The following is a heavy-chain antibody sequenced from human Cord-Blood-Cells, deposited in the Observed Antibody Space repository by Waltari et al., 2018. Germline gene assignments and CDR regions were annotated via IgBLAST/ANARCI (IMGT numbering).Heavy chain of an antibody. CDR1: GFTFSNAW. CDR3: TTEGDSSSSYYYYYYMDV. J-gene: IGHJ6*03. Sequence: EVQLVESGGGLVKPGGSLRLSCAASGFTFSNAWMSWVRQAPGKGLEWVGRIKSKTDGGTTDYAEPVKGRFTISRDDSKNTLYLQMNSLKTEDTAVYYCTTEGDSSSSYYYYYYMDVWGKGTTVTVSS. CDR2: IKSKTDGGTT. D-gene: IGHD6-6*01. V-gene: IGHV3-15*01.